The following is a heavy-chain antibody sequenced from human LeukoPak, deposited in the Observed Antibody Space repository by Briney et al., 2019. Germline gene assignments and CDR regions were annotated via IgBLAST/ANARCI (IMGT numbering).Heavy chain of an antibody. D-gene: IGHD2-15*01. CDR3: ARGSGVRWDCYTPEFGY. Sequence: ASVKVSYKASGYTFTNYDINWVRQATGQGLEWMGWMNPNSGNTGYAQKLQARGTMTRNTSINTAYMELSSVRSEDTAVYYCARGSGVRWDCYTPEFGYWGQGTLVTVSS. CDR2: MNPNSGNT. V-gene: IGHV1-8*01. CDR1: GYTFTNYD. J-gene: IGHJ4*02.